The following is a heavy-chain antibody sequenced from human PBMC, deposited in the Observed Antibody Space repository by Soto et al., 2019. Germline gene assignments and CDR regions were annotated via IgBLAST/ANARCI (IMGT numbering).Heavy chain of an antibody. CDR3: ARGPTDYYDNSANYFLDY. J-gene: IGHJ4*02. V-gene: IGHV1-18*01. Sequence: GASVKVSCKASGDRFITYGVSWVRQAPGQGLDWLGWISTYNGNTRYAERLQGRVTMTTDTTTNTAYMELRNLRSDDTAVYYCARGPTDYYDNSANYFLDYWGQGTLVTVSS. CDR1: GDRFITYG. CDR2: ISTYNGNT. D-gene: IGHD3-22*01.